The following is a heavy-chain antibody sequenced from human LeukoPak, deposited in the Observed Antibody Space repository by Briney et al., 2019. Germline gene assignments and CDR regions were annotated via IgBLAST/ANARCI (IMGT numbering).Heavy chain of an antibody. Sequence: SETLSLTCTVSGGSISSSSYYWGWIRQPPGKGLEWIGSIYYSGSTYYNPSLKSRVTISVDTSKNQFSLKLSSVTAADTAVHYCARRIVGATGLIDYWGQGTLVTVSS. J-gene: IGHJ4*02. CDR2: IYYSGST. V-gene: IGHV4-39*01. CDR1: GGSISSSSYY. D-gene: IGHD1-26*01. CDR3: ARRIVGATGLIDY.